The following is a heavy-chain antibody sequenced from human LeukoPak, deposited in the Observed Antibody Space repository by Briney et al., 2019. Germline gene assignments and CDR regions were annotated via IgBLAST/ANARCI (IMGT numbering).Heavy chain of an antibody. Sequence: SETLSLTCAVYGGSFSGYYWSWIRQPPGKGLEWIGEINHSGSTNYNPSLKSRVTISVDTSENQFSLKLSSVTAADTAVYYCARVSLAVGNNWFDPWGQGALVTVSS. CDR2: INHSGST. CDR3: ARVSLAVGNNWFDP. J-gene: IGHJ5*02. CDR1: GGSFSGYY. D-gene: IGHD6-19*01. V-gene: IGHV4-34*01.